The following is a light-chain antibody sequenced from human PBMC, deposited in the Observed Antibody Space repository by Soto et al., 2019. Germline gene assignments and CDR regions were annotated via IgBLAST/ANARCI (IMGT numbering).Light chain of an antibody. J-gene: IGLJ2*01. CDR2: EVS. CDR3: SSYTGSSALV. CDR1: SGDVGGYNY. Sequence: QSALTQPASVSGSPGQSITISCTGTSGDVGGYNYVSWYQQHPVKAPKLIIYEVSNRPSGVSNRFSGSKSGNTASLTISGLQAEDEADYYCSSYTGSSALVFGGGTKLTVL. V-gene: IGLV2-14*01.